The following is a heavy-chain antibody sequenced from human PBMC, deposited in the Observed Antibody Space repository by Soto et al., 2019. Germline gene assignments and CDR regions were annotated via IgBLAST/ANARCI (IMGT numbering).Heavy chain of an antibody. Sequence: SGPTLVNPTQTLTLTCTFSGFSLTTSQVGVGWIRQPPGKALEWLAHVYWNDDKYYSLSLKSRLTITKDTSKSQVVLTVTNMDPVDTATYYRAHLNTRGYYFDYWGQGALVTVSS. J-gene: IGHJ4*02. V-gene: IGHV2-5*01. CDR2: VYWNDDK. CDR1: GFSLTTSQVG. CDR3: AHLNTRGYYFDY.